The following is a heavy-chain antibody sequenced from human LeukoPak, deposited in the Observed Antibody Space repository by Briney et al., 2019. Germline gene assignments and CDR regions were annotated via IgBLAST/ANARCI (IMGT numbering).Heavy chain of an antibody. CDR2: IYYSGST. D-gene: IGHD5-18*01. V-gene: IGHV4-59*01. CDR3: ARGGYSYDNWFDP. CDR1: GGSFSGYY. J-gene: IGHJ5*02. Sequence: PSETLSLTCAVYGGSFSGYYWSWIRQPPGKGLEWIGYIYYSGSTNYNPSLKSRVTISVDTSKNQFSLKLSSVTAADTAVYYCARGGYSYDNWFDPWGQGTLVTVSS.